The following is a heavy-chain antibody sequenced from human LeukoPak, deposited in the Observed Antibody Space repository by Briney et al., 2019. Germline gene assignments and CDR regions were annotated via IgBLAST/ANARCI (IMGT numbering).Heavy chain of an antibody. CDR3: ARQEGSSSGLYYYYYMDV. CDR2: ISSSSSTI. Sequence: GGSLRLSCAASGFTFSSYSMNWVRQAPGKGLEWVSYISSSSSTIYYADSVKGRFTISRDNSKNTLYLQMNSLRAEDTAVYYCARQEGSSSGLYYYYYMDVWGKGTTVTVSS. D-gene: IGHD6-6*01. CDR1: GFTFSSYS. V-gene: IGHV3-48*01. J-gene: IGHJ6*03.